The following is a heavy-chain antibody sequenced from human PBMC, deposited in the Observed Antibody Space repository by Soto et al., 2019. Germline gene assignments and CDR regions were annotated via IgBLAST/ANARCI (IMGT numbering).Heavy chain of an antibody. CDR2: INAYNGNT. D-gene: IGHD3-3*01. V-gene: IGHV1-18*01. J-gene: IGHJ4*02. CDR3: ARDRNGFTIFGVIDY. CDR1: GYTFTSYG. Sequence: ASVKVSCKASGYTFTSYGISWVRQAPGQGLEWMGWINAYNGNTNYAQKLQGRVTMTTDTSTSTAYMELRSLRSDDTAVYFCARDRNGFTIFGVIDYWGQGTLVTVSS.